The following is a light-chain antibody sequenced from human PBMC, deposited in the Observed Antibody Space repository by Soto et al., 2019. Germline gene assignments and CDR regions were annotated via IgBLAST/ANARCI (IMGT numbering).Light chain of an antibody. J-gene: IGKJ2*01. V-gene: IGKV2-30*02. Sequence: DVVMIQSPLSLPVTLGQPASISCRSSQGLVHSDGATFLAWFQQRPGQSPRRLVPQVSNRDSDVPDRSSGSGSGSYFTMKISWVEAEDGGVYYYMQGAHRPYTFGQGTKLEI. CDR1: QGLVHSDGATF. CDR2: QVS. CDR3: MQGAHRPYT.